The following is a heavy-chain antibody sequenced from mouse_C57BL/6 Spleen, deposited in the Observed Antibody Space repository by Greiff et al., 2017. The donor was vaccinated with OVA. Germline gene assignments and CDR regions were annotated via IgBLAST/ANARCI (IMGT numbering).Heavy chain of an antibody. D-gene: IGHD1-1*01. Sequence: DVHLVESGGGLVKPGGSLKLSCAASGFTFSSYAMSWVRQTPEKRLEWVATISDGGSYTYYPDNVQGRFTISRDNAKNNLYLQMSHLKSEDTAMYYCARDGVGAMDYWGQGTSVTVSS. J-gene: IGHJ4*01. CDR2: ISDGGSYT. V-gene: IGHV5-4*01. CDR1: GFTFSSYA. CDR3: ARDGVGAMDY.